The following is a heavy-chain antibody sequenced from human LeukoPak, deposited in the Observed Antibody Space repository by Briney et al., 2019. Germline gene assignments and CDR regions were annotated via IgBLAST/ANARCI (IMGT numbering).Heavy chain of an antibody. J-gene: IGHJ4*02. V-gene: IGHV4-34*01. D-gene: IGHD3-10*01. Sequence: SETLSLTCAVYGASFSGYYWSWIRQPPGKGLEWIGEINYSGSTNYNPSLKSRVTISVDTSENQFSLKLSSVTAADTAVYYCARGQLVYGSGSYLNYWGQGTLVTVSS. CDR3: ARGQLVYGSGSYLNY. CDR1: GASFSGYY. CDR2: INYSGST.